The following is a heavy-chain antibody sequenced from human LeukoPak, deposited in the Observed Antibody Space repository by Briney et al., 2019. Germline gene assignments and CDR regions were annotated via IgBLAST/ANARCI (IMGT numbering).Heavy chain of an antibody. V-gene: IGHV3-30*18. Sequence: GGSLRLSCVASGFTFSSNGMHWVRQAPGKGLEWVAVISYDGSNKYYADSVKGRFTISRDNSKNTLYLQMNSLRAEDTAVYYCAKGRAYDYGPPFDYWGQGTLVTVSS. CDR1: GFTFSSNG. D-gene: IGHD4-17*01. J-gene: IGHJ4*02. CDR3: AKGRAYDYGPPFDY. CDR2: ISYDGSNK.